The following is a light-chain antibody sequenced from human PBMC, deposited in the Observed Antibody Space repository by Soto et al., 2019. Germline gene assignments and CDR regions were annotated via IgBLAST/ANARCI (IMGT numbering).Light chain of an antibody. CDR1: QSLLHSNGYNY. CDR3: MQALQTPGT. CDR2: LGS. J-gene: IGKJ1*01. V-gene: IGKV2-28*01. Sequence: DIVMTQSPLSLPVTPGEPASISCMSSQSLLHSNGYNYLDWYLQKPGQSPQLLIYLGSNRASGVPDRLSGSGSGTDFTLKISRVEAEDVGVYYCMQALQTPGTVGQGTKVDIK.